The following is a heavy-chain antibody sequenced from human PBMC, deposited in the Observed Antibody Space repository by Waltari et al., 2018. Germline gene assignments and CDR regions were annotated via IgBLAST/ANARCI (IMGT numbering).Heavy chain of an antibody. J-gene: IGHJ4*02. D-gene: IGHD5-18*01. V-gene: IGHV3-74*01. CDR2: IDDDGSGT. Sequence: EVRLEESGGGLVQPGGSLRLSCAASGFAFSSYWMHWCRQDPGKGLVWVSRIDDDGSGTTYADSVMGRFTISRDNAKNTVYLEMNSPRAEDTAVYYCSRSPAGYSRSDYWGQGTLVTVSS. CDR3: SRSPAGYSRSDY. CDR1: GFAFSSYW.